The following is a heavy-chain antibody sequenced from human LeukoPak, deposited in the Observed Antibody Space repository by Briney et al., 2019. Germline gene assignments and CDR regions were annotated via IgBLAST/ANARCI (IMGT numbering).Heavy chain of an antibody. CDR2: MNPNSGNT. CDR3: ARGRGSSSTSHFDY. Sequence: ASVKVSCKASGYTFTSYDINWVRQATGQGLEWMGWMNPNSGNTGHAQKFQGRVTMTRNTSISTAYMELSSLRSEDTAVYYCARGRGSSSTSHFDYWGQGTLVTVSS. J-gene: IGHJ4*02. V-gene: IGHV1-8*01. CDR1: GYTFTSYD. D-gene: IGHD6-13*01.